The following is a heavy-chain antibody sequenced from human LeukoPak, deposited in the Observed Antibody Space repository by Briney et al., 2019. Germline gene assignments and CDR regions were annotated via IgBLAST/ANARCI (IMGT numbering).Heavy chain of an antibody. CDR2: IKSKTDGGTT. CDR3: TTDLTSSGWYVFGLRGYFDY. D-gene: IGHD6-19*01. J-gene: IGHJ4*02. V-gene: IGHV3-15*01. CDR1: GFTFSNAW. Sequence: GGSLRLSCAASGFTFSNAWMSWVGQAPGKGLEWVCRIKSKTDGGTTDYASPVKGRFTISRDDSKNTLYLQMNSLKTEDTAVYYCTTDLTSSGWYVFGLRGYFDYWGQGTLVTVSS.